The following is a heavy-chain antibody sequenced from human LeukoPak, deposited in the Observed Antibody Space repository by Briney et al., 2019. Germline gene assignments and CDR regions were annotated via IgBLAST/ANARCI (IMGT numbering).Heavy chain of an antibody. CDR1: GFTFSSYS. CDR2: LNSDGSST. Sequence: GGSLRLPCAASGFTFSSYSMNWVRQAPGKGLVWVSRLNSDGSSTNYADSVKGRFTISRDNAKNTLYLQMNSLRDEDTAVFYCARSRYDYIWGIDYWGQGTLVTISS. CDR3: ARSRYDYIWGIDY. V-gene: IGHV3-74*01. J-gene: IGHJ4*02. D-gene: IGHD3-16*01.